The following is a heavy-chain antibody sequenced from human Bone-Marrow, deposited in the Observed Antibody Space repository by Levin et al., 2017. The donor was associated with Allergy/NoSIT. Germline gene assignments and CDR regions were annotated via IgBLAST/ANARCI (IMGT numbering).Heavy chain of an antibody. J-gene: IGHJ1*01. CDR1: GFTFSNAW. V-gene: IGHV3-15*01. Sequence: GESLKISCAASGFTFSNAWMSWVRQAPGKGLEWVGRIKSKTDGGTTDYAAPVKGRFTISRDDSKNTLYLQMNSLKTEDTAVYYCTARYSYGWDYAEYFQHWGQGTLVTVSS. CDR2: IKSKTDGGTT. D-gene: IGHD5-18*01. CDR3: TARYSYGWDYAEYFQH.